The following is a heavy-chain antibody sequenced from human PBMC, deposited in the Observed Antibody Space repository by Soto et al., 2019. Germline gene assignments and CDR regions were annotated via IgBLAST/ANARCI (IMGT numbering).Heavy chain of an antibody. V-gene: IGHV4-31*03. D-gene: IGHD3-22*01. CDR3: AATYYYDSSGYYSPYYFDY. J-gene: IGHJ4*02. Sequence: QVQLQESGPGLVKPSQTLSLTCTVSGGSISSGGYYWSWIRQHPGKGLEWIGYIYYSVSTYYNPSLKSRITISVDTSKNQFSLKLSSVTAADTAVYYCAATYYYDSSGYYSPYYFDYWGQGTLVTVSS. CDR2: IYYSVST. CDR1: GGSISSGGYY.